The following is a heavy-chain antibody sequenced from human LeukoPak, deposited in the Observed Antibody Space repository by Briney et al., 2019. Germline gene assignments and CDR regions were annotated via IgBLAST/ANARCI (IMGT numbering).Heavy chain of an antibody. CDR3: ARDFSKGYYGSGSYWP. D-gene: IGHD3-10*01. V-gene: IGHV1-69*13. Sequence: GASVKVSCKASGCTFSSYAISWVRQAPGQGLEWMGGIIPIFGTANYAQKFQGRVTITADESTSTAYMELSSLRSEDTAVYYCARDFSKGYYGSGSYWPWGQGTLVTVSS. CDR2: IIPIFGTA. CDR1: GCTFSSYA. J-gene: IGHJ5*02.